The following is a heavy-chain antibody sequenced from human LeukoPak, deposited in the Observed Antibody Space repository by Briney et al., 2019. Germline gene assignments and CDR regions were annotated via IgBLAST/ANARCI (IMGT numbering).Heavy chain of an antibody. Sequence: GGSLRLSCAASGFTFSSYAMNWVRQAPGEGLEWVSAISGSGGSTYHADSVKGRFTISRDNSKNTLFLQMNSLRAEDAAVYYCAKGHGIAARPDYFDYWGQGTLVTVSS. CDR2: ISGSGGST. D-gene: IGHD6-6*01. V-gene: IGHV3-23*01. J-gene: IGHJ4*02. CDR3: AKGHGIAARPDYFDY. CDR1: GFTFSSYA.